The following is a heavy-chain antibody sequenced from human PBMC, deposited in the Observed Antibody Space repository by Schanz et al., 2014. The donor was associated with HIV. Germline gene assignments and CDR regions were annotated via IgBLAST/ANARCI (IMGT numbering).Heavy chain of an antibody. D-gene: IGHD5-18*01. CDR2: IKEDGSEK. CDR1: GFTFSRYW. V-gene: IGHV3-7*01. CDR3: AKSNGGDTAVVQYYFDY. J-gene: IGHJ4*02. Sequence: VQLVESGGGLVQPGGSLRLSCAASGFTFSRYWMTWVRQAPGKGLEWVANIKEDGSEKYHADSVKGRFTISRDNAKNSLFLQMESLRAEDTAVYYCAKSNGGDTAVVQYYFDYWGQGTLVSVSS.